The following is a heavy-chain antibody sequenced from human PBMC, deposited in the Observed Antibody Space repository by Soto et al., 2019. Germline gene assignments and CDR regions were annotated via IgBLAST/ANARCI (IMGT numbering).Heavy chain of an antibody. CDR1: GGSISSSNW. V-gene: IGHV4-4*02. J-gene: IGHJ6*02. CDR3: ARDLGGIWFGESPSMDV. CDR2: IYHSGST. D-gene: IGHD3-10*01. Sequence: KPSETLSLTCAVSGGSISSSNWWSWVRQPPGKGLEWIGEIYHSGSTNYNPSLKSRVTISVDKSKNQFSLKLSSVTAADTAVYYCARDLGGIWFGESPSMDVWGQGTTVTVSS.